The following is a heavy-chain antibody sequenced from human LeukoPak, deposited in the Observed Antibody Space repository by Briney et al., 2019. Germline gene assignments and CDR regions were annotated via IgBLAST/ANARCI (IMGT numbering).Heavy chain of an antibody. J-gene: IGHJ4*02. V-gene: IGHV1-24*01. CDR1: GYTLTELS. Sequence: ASVKVSCKVSGYTLTELSMHWVRQAPGKGLEWMGGFDPEDGETIYAQKFQGRVTMTEDTSTDTAYMELSSLRSEDTAVYYCATDDRPRRGPPGFRRAYSGYGFDYWGQGTLVTVSS. D-gene: IGHD5-12*01. CDR3: ATDDRPRRGPPGFRRAYSGYGFDY. CDR2: FDPEDGET.